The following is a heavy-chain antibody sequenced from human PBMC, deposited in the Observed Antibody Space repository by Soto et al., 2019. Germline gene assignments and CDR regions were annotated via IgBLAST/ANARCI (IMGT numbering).Heavy chain of an antibody. J-gene: IGHJ4*02. CDR1: GFNFNNYA. Sequence: GGSLRLSCAASGFNFNNYAMHWVRQSPGKGLEWVALISSGSDYLYYADSVKGRFTVSRDNAKSSLYLQMNSLTDDDTALYYCASEFCSGGSCYARIFDYWGRGSLVTVSS. CDR3: ASEFCSGGSCYARIFDY. V-gene: IGHV3-21*04. D-gene: IGHD2-15*01. CDR2: ISSGSDYL.